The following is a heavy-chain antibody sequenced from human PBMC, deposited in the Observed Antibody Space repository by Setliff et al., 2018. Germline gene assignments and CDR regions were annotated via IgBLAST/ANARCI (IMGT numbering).Heavy chain of an antibody. CDR1: GGSISSYY. V-gene: IGHV4-59*01. Sequence: SETLSLTCTVSGGSISSYYWSWIRQPPGKRLEWIGYIYYSGSTNYNPSLESRVTISVXXXKNXXXXRLNSATAADTAVYYCARLRGAFDYWGQETLVTVSS. CDR3: ARLRGAFDY. J-gene: IGHJ4*02. CDR2: IYYSGST. D-gene: IGHD3-16*01.